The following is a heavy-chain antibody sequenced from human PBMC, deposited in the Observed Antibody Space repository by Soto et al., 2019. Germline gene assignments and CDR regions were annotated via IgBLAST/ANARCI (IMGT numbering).Heavy chain of an antibody. CDR2: IAYDGNEK. Sequence: QVQLVESGGGVVQPGTSLRLSCAASGFTFKTHAMHWVRQAPGKGLEWMAVIAYDGNEKFYADSVKGRFTISRDNSKKAMYLEINTLRTEKTAVYYCGKDVGDYVPYYYGVDVWCQGTTVTVSS. CDR3: GKDVGDYVPYYYGVDV. V-gene: IGHV3-30*18. J-gene: IGHJ6*01. CDR1: GFTFKTHA. D-gene: IGHD1-26*01.